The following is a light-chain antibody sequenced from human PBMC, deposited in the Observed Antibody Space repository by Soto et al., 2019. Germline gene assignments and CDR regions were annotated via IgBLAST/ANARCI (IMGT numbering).Light chain of an antibody. V-gene: IGLV1-40*01. CDR3: KPYDSGRGAL. CDR2: GNS. J-gene: IGLJ3*02. Sequence: QSVLTQPPSVSGAPGQRVTISCTGSSSNIGAGYDVHWYQQLPGTAPKLLIYGNSNRPSGVPDRFSGSKSGTSASLAITGLQPEDGADYSCKPYDSGRGALFGGGPQLTVL. CDR1: SSNIGAGYD.